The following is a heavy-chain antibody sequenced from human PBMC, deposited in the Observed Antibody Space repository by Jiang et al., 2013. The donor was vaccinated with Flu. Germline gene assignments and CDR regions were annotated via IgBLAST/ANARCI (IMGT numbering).Heavy chain of an antibody. V-gene: IGHV1-2*04. CDR1: GYTFTDYY. Sequence: QLVESGAEVKKPGASVKVSCKASGYTFTDYYIQWVRQAPGQGLEWMGWINPNSGGTKYAQKFQGWVTMTRDTSISTAYMELNRLTSDDTAVYYCARAPLHSSGWHFDYWGRGTLVTVSS. CDR2: INPNSGGT. J-gene: IGHJ2*01. CDR3: ARAPLHSSGWHFDY. D-gene: IGHD6-19*01.